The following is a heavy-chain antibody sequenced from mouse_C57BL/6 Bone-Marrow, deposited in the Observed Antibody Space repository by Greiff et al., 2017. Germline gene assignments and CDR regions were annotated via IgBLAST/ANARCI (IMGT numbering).Heavy chain of an antibody. J-gene: IGHJ4*01. CDR1: GFNIKDDY. CDR2: IDPENGDT. D-gene: IGHD2-4*01. Sequence: EVQLQQSGAELVRPGASVKLSCTASGFNIKDDYMHWVKQRPEQGLEWIGWIDPENGDTEYASKFQGKATITADTSSNTAYLQLSSLTSEDTAVYYCTTYYDYDGGAMDYWGQGTSVTVSS. CDR3: TTYYDYDGGAMDY. V-gene: IGHV14-4*01.